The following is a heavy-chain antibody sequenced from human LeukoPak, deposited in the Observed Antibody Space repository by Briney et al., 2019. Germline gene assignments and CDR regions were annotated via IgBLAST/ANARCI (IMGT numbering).Heavy chain of an antibody. J-gene: IGHJ4*02. CDR2: INSDGSST. Sequence: AGGSLRLSCAASGFTFSSYWMHWVRQAPGRRLVWVSRINSDGSSTTCADSVKGRFTISRDNAKNTLYLQMNSLRAEDTAVFYCATSSAWYKANDYWGQGTLVTVSS. D-gene: IGHD6-19*01. CDR1: GFTFSSYW. V-gene: IGHV3-74*01. CDR3: ATSSAWYKANDY.